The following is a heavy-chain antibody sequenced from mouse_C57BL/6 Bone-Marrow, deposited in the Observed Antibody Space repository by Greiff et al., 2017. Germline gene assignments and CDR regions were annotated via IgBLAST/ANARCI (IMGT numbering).Heavy chain of an antibody. CDR2: IDPENGDT. Sequence: VQLQQSGAELVRPGASVKLSCTASGFNIKDDYMHWVKQRPEQGLEWIGWIDPENGDTEYASKFQGKATITADTSSNTAYLQLSSLTSEDTAVYYCTTITRVVAYYVDYGGQGTTLTVSA. CDR1: GFNIKDDY. CDR3: TTITRVVAYYVDY. V-gene: IGHV14-4*01. D-gene: IGHD1-1*01. J-gene: IGHJ2*01.